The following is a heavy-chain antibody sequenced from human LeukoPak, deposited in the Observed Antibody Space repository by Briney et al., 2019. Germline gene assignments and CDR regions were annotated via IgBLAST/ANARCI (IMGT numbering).Heavy chain of an antibody. Sequence: SETLSLTCAVSGASVSGSNYYWGWIRQPPGKGLEWIGNIYSSGSTYYNASLQSRVTISIDTSKNQFSLKLSSVTAADTAVYYCARVRGFCSGGRCYEDAFDIWGQGTMVTVSS. CDR3: ARVRGFCSGGRCYEDAFDI. CDR2: IYSSGST. D-gene: IGHD2-15*01. J-gene: IGHJ3*02. CDR1: GASVSGSNYY. V-gene: IGHV4-39*07.